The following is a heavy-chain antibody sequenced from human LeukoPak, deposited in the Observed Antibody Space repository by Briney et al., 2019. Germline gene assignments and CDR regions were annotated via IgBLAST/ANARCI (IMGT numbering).Heavy chain of an antibody. J-gene: IGHJ3*02. Sequence: AASVKVSCKASGYTFTSYGISWVRQAPGQGLEWMGWISAYNGNTNYAQKLQGRVTMTTDTSTSTAYMELRSLRSDDTAVYYCARDTRGIVVVITTNAFDIWGQGTMVTVSS. CDR1: GYTFTSYG. D-gene: IGHD3-22*01. CDR3: ARDTRGIVVVITTNAFDI. CDR2: ISAYNGNT. V-gene: IGHV1-18*01.